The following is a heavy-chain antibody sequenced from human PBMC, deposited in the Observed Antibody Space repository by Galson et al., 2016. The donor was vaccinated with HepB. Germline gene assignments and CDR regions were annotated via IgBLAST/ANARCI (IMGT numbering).Heavy chain of an antibody. CDR3: TTDNQCHGDTCYSGGART. CDR2: IKNKFHGEPT. Sequence: GSLRLSCAASGFSFTYAWMNWVRQAPGKGLEWVGRIKNKFHGEPTDYGAPVKGRFTISRDDSKSTLYLQMNSLKTEDTALYYCTTDNQCHGDTCYSGGARTWGQGTLVAVSS. CDR1: GFSFTYAW. V-gene: IGHV3-15*07. J-gene: IGHJ4*02. D-gene: IGHD2-15*01.